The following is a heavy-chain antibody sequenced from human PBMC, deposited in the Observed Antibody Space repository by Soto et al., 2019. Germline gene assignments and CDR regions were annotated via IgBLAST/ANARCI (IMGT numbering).Heavy chain of an antibody. J-gene: IGHJ6*02. CDR3: ARDLNYYDSSGYAGPPGVYGMDV. CDR2: IIPIFGTA. V-gene: IGHV1-69*13. D-gene: IGHD3-22*01. CDR1: GGTFSSYA. Sequence: SVKVSCKASGGTFSSYAISWVRQAPGQGLEWMGGIIPIFGTANYAQKFQGRVTITADESTSTAYMELSSLRSEDTAVYYCARDLNYYDSSGYAGPPGVYGMDVWGQGTTVTVSS.